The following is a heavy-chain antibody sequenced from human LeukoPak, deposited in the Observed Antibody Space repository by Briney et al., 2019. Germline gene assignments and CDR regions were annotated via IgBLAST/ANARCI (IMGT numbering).Heavy chain of an antibody. CDR2: ISGSGGST. V-gene: IGHV3-23*01. D-gene: IGHD1-26*01. CDR3: AKSPVGAVGYDY. Sequence: GGSLRLSCAASGFTFSSCAMSWVRQAPGKGLEWVSAISGSGGSTYYADSVKGRFTISRDNSKNTLYLQMNSLRAEDTAVYYCAKSPVGAVGYDYWGQGTLVTVSS. CDR1: GFTFSSCA. J-gene: IGHJ4*02.